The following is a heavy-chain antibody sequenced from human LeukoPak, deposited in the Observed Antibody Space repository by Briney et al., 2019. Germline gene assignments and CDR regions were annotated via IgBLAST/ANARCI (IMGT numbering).Heavy chain of an antibody. CDR2: IYSSGAT. CDR3: ARGASLWTNFEY. CDR1: GFTVSTTY. V-gene: IGHV3-53*01. Sequence: GGFLRLSCAAFGFTVSTTYMTWVRQAPGKGLEWVSVIYSSGATSYADSVKGRFTISRDNSENTLHLQMSSLRVEDTAVYYCARGASLWTNFEYWGQGTLVTVAS. D-gene: IGHD3/OR15-3a*01. J-gene: IGHJ4*02.